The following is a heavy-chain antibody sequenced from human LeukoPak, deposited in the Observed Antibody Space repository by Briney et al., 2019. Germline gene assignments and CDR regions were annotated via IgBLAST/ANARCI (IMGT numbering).Heavy chain of an antibody. Sequence: PGGSLRLSCASSGFTFSNYWMHWVRQVPGKGLVWVSRINNDGTDATYADSVKGRFTISRDNAKNTLFLRMNSLRAEDTSIYYCARGLRGPDFWGQGTLVTVSS. CDR1: GFTFSNYW. V-gene: IGHV3-74*01. CDR2: INNDGTDA. J-gene: IGHJ4*02. D-gene: IGHD3-16*01. CDR3: ARGLRGPDF.